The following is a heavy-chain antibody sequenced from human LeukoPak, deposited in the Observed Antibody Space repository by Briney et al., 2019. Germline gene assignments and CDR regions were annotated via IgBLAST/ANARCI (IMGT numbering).Heavy chain of an antibody. CDR2: ISGSGGST. CDR1: GFTFSSYA. CDR3: AKDRIITMIVVVGSGMDV. J-gene: IGHJ6*02. D-gene: IGHD3-22*01. Sequence: GGSLRLSCAASGFTFSSYAVSWVRQAPGKGLEWVSAISGSGGSTYYADSVKGRFTISRDNSKNTLYLQMNSLRAEDTAVYYCAKDRIITMIVVVGSGMDVWGRGTTVTVSS. V-gene: IGHV3-23*01.